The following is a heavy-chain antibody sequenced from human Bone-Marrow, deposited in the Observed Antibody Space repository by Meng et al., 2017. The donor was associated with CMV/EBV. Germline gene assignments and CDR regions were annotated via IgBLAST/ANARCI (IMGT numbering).Heavy chain of an antibody. CDR1: GYSFIDYY. CDR3: ARSGEMATIRAVAFDI. Sequence: ASVKVSCKASGYSFIDYYIHWVRQAPGQGLEWMARISPRSGGTKYAQKFQGRVTMTTDMSISTAYMELSRLRSDDTAVYYCARSGEMATIRAVAFDIWGQGTMVTVSS. J-gene: IGHJ3*02. CDR2: ISPRSGGT. V-gene: IGHV1-2*06. D-gene: IGHD5-24*01.